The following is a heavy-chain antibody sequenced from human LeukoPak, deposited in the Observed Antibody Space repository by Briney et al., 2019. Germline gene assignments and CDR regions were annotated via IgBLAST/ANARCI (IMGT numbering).Heavy chain of an antibody. CDR1: GGTFSSYT. D-gene: IGHD6-19*01. Sequence: GASVKVSCKASGGTFSSYTISWVRQAPGQGLEWMGRIIPILGIANYAQKFQGRVTITADKSTSTAYMELSSLRSEDTAVYHCASGVAVAGTPSLFDYWGQGTLVTVSS. V-gene: IGHV1-69*02. J-gene: IGHJ4*02. CDR3: ASGVAVAGTPSLFDY. CDR2: IIPILGIA.